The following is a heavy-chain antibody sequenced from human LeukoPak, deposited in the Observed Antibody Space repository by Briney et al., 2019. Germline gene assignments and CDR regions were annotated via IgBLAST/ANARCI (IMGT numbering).Heavy chain of an antibody. Sequence: GESLKISCKGSGYSFTNYWIGWVRQMPGKGLEWMGIFYPADSDTRYSPSFQGQVTISADKSISTAYLQWSSLKASDTAMYYCARAKYSSSWYSGGAFDIWGQGTMVTVSS. J-gene: IGHJ3*02. D-gene: IGHD6-13*01. CDR2: FYPADSDT. V-gene: IGHV5-51*01. CDR3: ARAKYSSSWYSGGAFDI. CDR1: GYSFTNYW.